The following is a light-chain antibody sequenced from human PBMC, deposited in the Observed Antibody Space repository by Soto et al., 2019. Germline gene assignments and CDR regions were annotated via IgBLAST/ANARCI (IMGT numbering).Light chain of an antibody. CDR2: AAS. CDR3: LQHHTYPFT. CDR1: QVIGNN. J-gene: IGKJ2*01. Sequence: DIQMTQSPSSLSASVGDRVTLTCRASQVIGNNLGWYQQKPGKAPKRLIYAASTLEGGVPSRFSGSGSATEFTLTISSLQPEDLATYYCLQHHTYPFTFGQGTKLAI. V-gene: IGKV1-17*01.